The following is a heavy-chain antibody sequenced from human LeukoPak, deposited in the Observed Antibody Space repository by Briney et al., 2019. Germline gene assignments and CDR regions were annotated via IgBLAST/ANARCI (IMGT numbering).Heavy chain of an antibody. Sequence: SETLSLTCAVYGGSFSDYYWSWVRQPPGKGLEWIGEINHSGRNNYNPSLKSRLTISIDTSKNQFSLKLNSVTAADTAVYYCVRQRGSGTYSFDYWGQGTLVTVSS. CDR3: VRQRGSGTYSFDY. D-gene: IGHD3-10*01. J-gene: IGHJ4*02. CDR2: INHSGRN. V-gene: IGHV4-34*01. CDR1: GGSFSDYY.